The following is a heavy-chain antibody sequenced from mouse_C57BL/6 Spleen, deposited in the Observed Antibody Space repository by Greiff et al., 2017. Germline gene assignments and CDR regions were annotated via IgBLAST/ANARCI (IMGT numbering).Heavy chain of an antibody. V-gene: IGHV1-76*01. Sequence: VQLQESGAELVRPGASVKLSCKASGYTFTDYYINWVNQRPGQGLEWIASIYPGSGNTYYNEKFKGKATLTAEKSSSTAYMQLSSLTSEDSAVYFCARELGNYYAMDYWGQGTSVTVSS. CDR3: ARELGNYYAMDY. CDR2: IYPGSGNT. D-gene: IGHD3-1*01. J-gene: IGHJ4*01. CDR1: GYTFTDYY.